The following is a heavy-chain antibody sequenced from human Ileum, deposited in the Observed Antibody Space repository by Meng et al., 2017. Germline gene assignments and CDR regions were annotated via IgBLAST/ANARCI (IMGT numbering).Heavy chain of an antibody. CDR3: TRDFDDGYGL. CDR2: INPDGNII. J-gene: IGHJ1*01. D-gene: IGHD5-24*01. V-gene: IGHV3-74*01. Sequence: GESLKISCAASGFTFSSHWMHWVRQAPGKGLEWVSRINPDGNIIAYADSVKGRFTISRDNAKKTLYLQLNNLRDEDTAVYYCTRDFDDGYGLWGQGNQV. CDR1: GFTFSSHW.